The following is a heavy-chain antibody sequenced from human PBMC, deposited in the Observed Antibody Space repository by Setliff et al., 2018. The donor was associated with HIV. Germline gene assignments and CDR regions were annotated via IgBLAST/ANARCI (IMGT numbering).Heavy chain of an antibody. Sequence: PSETLSLTCSVSGGSISTRSPYYWGWIRQPPGKGLEWIGSISYSGTTYYNPSLKSRVTISVDTSNNQFFLKLTSVTAADTAAYYCARGDHYIIAAAGSGWFDPWGQGTLVTVSS. V-gene: IGHV4-39*01. CDR1: GGSISTRSPYY. D-gene: IGHD6-13*01. CDR2: ISYSGTT. J-gene: IGHJ5*02. CDR3: ARGDHYIIAAAGSGWFDP.